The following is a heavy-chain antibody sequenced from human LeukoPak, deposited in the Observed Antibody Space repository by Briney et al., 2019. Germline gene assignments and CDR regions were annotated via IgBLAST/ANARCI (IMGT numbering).Heavy chain of an antibody. CDR2: IYYSGSA. V-gene: IGHV4-59*01. Sequence: GSLRLSCAASGFTFSSYWMSWVRQAPGKGLGWIGHIYYSGSADYNASLKSRATMFVDTSKNEFSLTLRSVTAADTAVYYCARVGDSSGYSVLDSWGQGTLVTVSS. J-gene: IGHJ4*02. D-gene: IGHD3-22*01. CDR1: GFTFSSYW. CDR3: ARVGDSSGYSVLDS.